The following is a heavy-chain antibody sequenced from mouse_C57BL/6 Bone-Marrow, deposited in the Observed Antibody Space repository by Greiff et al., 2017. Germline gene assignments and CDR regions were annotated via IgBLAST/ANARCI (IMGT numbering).Heavy chain of an antibody. V-gene: IGHV1-64*01. CDR3: DRFTTGYFDY. D-gene: IGHD1-1*01. Sequence: QVQLQQPGAELVKPGASVKLSCKASGYTFTSYWIHWVKQRPGQGLEWIGMIHPNSGSTNYNEKFKSKATLTVDKSSSTAYIQLSSLTSEDSAVYYCDRFTTGYFDYWGQGTTLTVSS. J-gene: IGHJ2*01. CDR1: GYTFTSYW. CDR2: IHPNSGST.